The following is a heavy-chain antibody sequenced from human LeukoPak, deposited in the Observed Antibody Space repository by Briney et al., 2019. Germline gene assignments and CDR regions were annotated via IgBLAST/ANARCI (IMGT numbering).Heavy chain of an antibody. J-gene: IGHJ4*02. CDR2: ISSSAITI. V-gene: IGHV3-11*04. CDR3: ANHDFWSGLFDY. Sequence: GGSLRLSCAASGFTFSDYYMSWIRQAPGQGLEWVSYISSSAITIYYADSVKGRFTISRDNADNSLYLQMNSLRVEDTAVYYCANHDFWSGLFDYWGQGTLVTVSS. D-gene: IGHD3-3*01. CDR1: GFTFSDYY.